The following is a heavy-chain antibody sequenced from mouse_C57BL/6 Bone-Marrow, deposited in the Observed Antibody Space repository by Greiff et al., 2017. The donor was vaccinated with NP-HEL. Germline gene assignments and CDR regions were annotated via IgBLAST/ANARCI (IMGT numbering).Heavy chain of an antibody. CDR1: GFNIKDDY. CDR2: IDPENGDT. Sequence: DVQLQESGAELVRPGASVKLSCTASGFNIKDDYMHWVKQRPEQGLEWIGWIDPENGDTEYASKFQGKATITADTSSNTAYLQLSSLTSEDTAVYYGTTYGSSRYYFDYWGQGTTLTVSS. V-gene: IGHV14-4*01. CDR3: TTYGSSRYYFDY. J-gene: IGHJ2*01. D-gene: IGHD1-1*01.